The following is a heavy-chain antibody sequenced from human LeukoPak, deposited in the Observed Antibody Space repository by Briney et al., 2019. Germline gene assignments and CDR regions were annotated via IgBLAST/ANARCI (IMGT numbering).Heavy chain of an antibody. CDR1: GYSFTNYW. CDR3: ARLSVIAADGTHYFDY. Sequence: GESLKISCKGSGYSFTNYWIGWVRQMPGKGLEWMGIIYPGDSDSRNSPSSQAQVSISADKSINTAYLQWSSLKASDTAMYYCARLSVIAADGTHYFDYWGQGTLVTVSS. J-gene: IGHJ4*02. V-gene: IGHV5-51*01. D-gene: IGHD6-13*01. CDR2: IYPGDSDS.